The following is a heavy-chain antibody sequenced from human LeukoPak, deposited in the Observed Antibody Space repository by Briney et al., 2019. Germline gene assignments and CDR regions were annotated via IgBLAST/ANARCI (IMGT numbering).Heavy chain of an antibody. CDR2: ISAYNGNT. J-gene: IGHJ4*02. Sequence: ASVKVSCKASGYTFTSYGISWVRQAPGQGLEWMGWISAYNGNTNYAQKLQGRVTMTTDTSTSTAYVELRSLRSDDTAVYYCARDHGDILTGYYLSFDYWGQGTLVTVSS. D-gene: IGHD3-9*01. V-gene: IGHV1-18*01. CDR3: ARDHGDILTGYYLSFDY. CDR1: GYTFTSYG.